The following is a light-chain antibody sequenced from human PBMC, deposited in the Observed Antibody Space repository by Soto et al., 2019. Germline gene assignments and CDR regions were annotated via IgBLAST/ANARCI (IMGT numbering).Light chain of an antibody. CDR3: GTWDSSLSAL. Sequence: QSVLKQPPSVSAAPGQKVTISCSGSSSNIGNNYVSWYQQLPGTAPKLLMYENNKRPSGIPHRFSGSKSGTSATLGITGLQTGDEADYYCGTWDSSLSALFGTGTKVT. CDR2: ENN. V-gene: IGLV1-51*02. CDR1: SSNIGNNY. J-gene: IGLJ1*01.